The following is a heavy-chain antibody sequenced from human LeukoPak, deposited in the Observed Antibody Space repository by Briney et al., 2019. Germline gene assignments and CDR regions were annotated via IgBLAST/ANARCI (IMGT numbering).Heavy chain of an antibody. J-gene: IGHJ4*02. CDR3: GRGWRQYGGGCSGQFDY. Sequence: SETLSLTCTVSGGSISSYYWSWIRQPAGKGLEWIGRIYTSGSTNYNPSLKSRVTMSVDTSKNQFSLKLSSVTAADTAAYYWGRGWRQYGGGCSGQFDYGGKGTLVTVSS. D-gene: IGHD1-14*01. V-gene: IGHV4-4*07. CDR1: GGSISSYY. CDR2: IYTSGST.